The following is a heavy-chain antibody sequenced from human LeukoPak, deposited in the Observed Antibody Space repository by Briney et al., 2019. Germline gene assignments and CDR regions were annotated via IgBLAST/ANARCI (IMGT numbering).Heavy chain of an antibody. CDR3: ARGKDGVWAFDI. CDR2: INSDGSGT. V-gene: IGHV3-74*01. J-gene: IGHJ3*02. Sequence: GGSLRLSCGASGFTFSRYWMHWVRQAPGMGLVWVSRINSDGSGTTYAESVKGRVTISRDNAKNTLYLQMNSLRAEDAAVYYCARGKDGVWAFDIWGQGTMVTVSS. D-gene: IGHD3-16*01. CDR1: GFTFSRYW.